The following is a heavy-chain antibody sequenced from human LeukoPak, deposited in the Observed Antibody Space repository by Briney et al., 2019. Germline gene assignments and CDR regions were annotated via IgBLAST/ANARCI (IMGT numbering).Heavy chain of an antibody. CDR1: GFVFSGYW. CDR3: ARDQEGGNFDY. CDR2: IKEDGSER. J-gene: IGHJ4*02. V-gene: IGHV3-7*03. Sequence: GGSLRLSCAASGFVFSGYWMSWVRQAPGKGLEWVANIKEDGSERYYVGSVKGRFTISRDNAKNSLYLQMNSLRAEDTAMYYCARDQEGGNFDYWGQGTLVTVSS.